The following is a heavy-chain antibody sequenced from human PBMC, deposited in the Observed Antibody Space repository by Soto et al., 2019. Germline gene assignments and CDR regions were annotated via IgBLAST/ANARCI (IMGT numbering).Heavy chain of an antibody. D-gene: IGHD3-16*01. V-gene: IGHV1-46*03. J-gene: IGHJ3*02. CDR2: INPSGGST. Sequence: ASVKVSCKASGYTFTSYYMHWVRQAPGQGLEWMGIINPSGGSTSYAQKFQGRVPMTRHTSTSTVYMELRSLRSEETAVYYCARVGFMIKLGGVTPYAFDIWGQGTMVTVSS. CDR3: ARVGFMIKLGGVTPYAFDI. CDR1: GYTFTSYY.